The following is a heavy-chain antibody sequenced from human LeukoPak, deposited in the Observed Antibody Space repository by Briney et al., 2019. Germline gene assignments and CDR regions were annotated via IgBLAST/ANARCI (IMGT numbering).Heavy chain of an antibody. D-gene: IGHD2/OR15-2a*01. CDR1: GGSIGTYY. CDR3: ARLRSPTVLNPWHFDS. V-gene: IGHV4-59*08. CDR2: IYYSGTT. J-gene: IGHJ4*02. Sequence: KPSETLSLTCTVSGGSIGTYYWTWIRQPPGKGQEFVGYIYYSGTTNYNPSLRGRVSISVDTSTNRLSLRLNSLTAADTAVYYCARLRSPTVLNPWHFDSWGQGALVTVSS.